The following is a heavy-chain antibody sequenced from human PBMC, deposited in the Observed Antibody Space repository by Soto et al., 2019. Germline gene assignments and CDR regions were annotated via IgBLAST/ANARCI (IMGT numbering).Heavy chain of an antibody. CDR1: GFIFRNYH. CDR2: IRNSGNII. CDR3: TRQNIEHSSGWYP. V-gene: IGHV3-48*02. D-gene: IGHD6-13*01. Sequence: DVQLVESGGGVVQPGGSLRLSCAASGFIFRNYHMNWVRQAPGKGLEWVSYIRNSGNIIYYADSVKGRFTISRDNAKDSLYLQMNSLRDEDTAVYYCTRQNIEHSSGWYPLGQGTLVTVSS. J-gene: IGHJ5*02.